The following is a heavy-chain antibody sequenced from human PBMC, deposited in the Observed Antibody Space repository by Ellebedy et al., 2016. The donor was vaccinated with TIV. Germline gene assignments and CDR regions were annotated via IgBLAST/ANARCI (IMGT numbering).Heavy chain of an antibody. CDR2: IIPIFGTA. D-gene: IGHD3-22*01. CDR1: GGTFSSYA. J-gene: IGHJ6*03. CDR3: ARDLVNHYYDSKFWEYYYYMDV. V-gene: IGHV1-69*13. Sequence: SVKVSXKASGGTFSSYAISWVRQAPGQGLEWMGGIIPIFGTANYAQKFQGRVTITADESTSTAYMELSSLRSEDTAVYYCARDLVNHYYDSKFWEYYYYMDVWGKGTTVTVSS.